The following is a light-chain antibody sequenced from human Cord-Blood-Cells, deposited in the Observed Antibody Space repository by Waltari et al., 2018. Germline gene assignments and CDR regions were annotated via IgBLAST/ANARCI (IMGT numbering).Light chain of an antibody. J-gene: IGLJ2*01. Sequence: QSALTQPPSASGSPGQSVTISCTGTSSDVGGDNYVSWYLQHPGKAPKLMIYEVSKRPSGVPDRFSGSKSGNTASLTVSGLQAEDEADYYCSSYAGSNNLVFGGGTKLTVL. V-gene: IGLV2-8*01. CDR3: SSYAGSNNLV. CDR2: EVS. CDR1: SSDVGGDNY.